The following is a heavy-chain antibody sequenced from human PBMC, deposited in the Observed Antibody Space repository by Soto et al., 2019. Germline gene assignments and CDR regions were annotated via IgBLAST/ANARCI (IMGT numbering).Heavy chain of an antibody. CDR2: IYWDDDK. CDR1: GFSLSTSEVG. D-gene: IGHD3-22*01. Sequence: QITLKESGPTLVKPTQTLTLTCTCSGFSLSTSEVGVGWIRQPPGKALEWLALIYWDDDKRYSPSLKSRLTITKDTSKNQVVLTMTNMYPVDTATYYCAHSLIGYYYDSRGSNWLDPWGQGTLVTVSS. CDR3: AHSLIGYYYDSRGSNWLDP. V-gene: IGHV2-5*02. J-gene: IGHJ5*02.